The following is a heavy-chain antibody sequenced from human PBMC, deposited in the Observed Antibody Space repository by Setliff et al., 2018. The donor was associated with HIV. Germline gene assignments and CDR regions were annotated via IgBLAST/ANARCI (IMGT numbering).Heavy chain of an antibody. CDR2: IYYSGST. CDR1: GGSISNSRYY. CDR3: ASRVYYYESSGYLREEGFDP. J-gene: IGHJ5*02. D-gene: IGHD3-22*01. V-gene: IGHV4-39*01. Sequence: NPSETLSLTCTVSGGSISNSRYYWSWIRQPPGKGLEWIGSIYYSGSTYYNPFLKSRVTISVDTSKNQFSLKLSSVTAADAAVYYCASRVYYYESSGYLREEGFDPWGQGTLVTVS.